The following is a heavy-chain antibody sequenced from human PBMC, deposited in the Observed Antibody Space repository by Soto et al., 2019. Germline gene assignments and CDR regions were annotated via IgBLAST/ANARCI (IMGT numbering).Heavy chain of an antibody. J-gene: IGHJ4*02. CDR3: ARVAYCGGDCYSGHFDY. D-gene: IGHD2-21*02. Sequence: SVKVSCKASGGTFSSYAISWVRQAPGQGLEWMGGIIPIFGTANYAQKFQGRVTITADESTSTAYMELSSLRSEDTAVYYCARVAYCGGDCYSGHFDYWGQGTLATVSS. V-gene: IGHV1-69*13. CDR2: IIPIFGTA. CDR1: GGTFSSYA.